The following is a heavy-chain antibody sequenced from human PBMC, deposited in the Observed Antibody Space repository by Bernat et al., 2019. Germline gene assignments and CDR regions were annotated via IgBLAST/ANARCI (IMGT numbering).Heavy chain of an antibody. D-gene: IGHD5/OR15-5a*01. CDR2: INEDGSEK. Sequence: EVQLVESGGDLVQPGGSLRLSCAASGFTFNNHWMHWVRQAPGKGLVWVSRINEDGSEKHYADSVKGRFTISRDNAKNTLYLQMNSLRAEDTAVYFCERVMSESPSVDRQFDLWGQGARVTVSS. CDR1: GFTFNNHW. V-gene: IGHV3-74*01. J-gene: IGHJ5*02. CDR3: ERVMSESPSVDRQFDL.